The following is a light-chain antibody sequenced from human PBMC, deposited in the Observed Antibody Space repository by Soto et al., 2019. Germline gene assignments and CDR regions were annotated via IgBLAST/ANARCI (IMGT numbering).Light chain of an antibody. J-gene: IGLJ2*01. CDR1: NIGSKS. Sequence: SYELTQPPSVSVAPGKTARITCGGNNIGSKSVHWYQQKPGQAPVLVIYYDSDRPSGIPERFSGSNSGNTATLTIRRVEAGDEADSYCQVWYSSSDHPIFGGGTKLTVL. CDR2: YDS. V-gene: IGLV3-21*04. CDR3: QVWYSSSDHPI.